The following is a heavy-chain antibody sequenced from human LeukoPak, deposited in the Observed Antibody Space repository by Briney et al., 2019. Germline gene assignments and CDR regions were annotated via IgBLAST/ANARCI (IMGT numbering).Heavy chain of an antibody. Sequence: GGSLRLSCAASGFTFSGYAMNWVRQAPGKGLEWVSVISGSGGKTYSTDSVKGRFTISRDNSKNTLYLQMNSLRAEDTAVYYCAKDGYYGSGSFPTYFDHWGQGTLVTVSS. CDR2: ISGSGGKT. CDR3: AKDGYYGSGSFPTYFDH. V-gene: IGHV3-23*01. D-gene: IGHD3-10*01. CDR1: GFTFSGYA. J-gene: IGHJ4*02.